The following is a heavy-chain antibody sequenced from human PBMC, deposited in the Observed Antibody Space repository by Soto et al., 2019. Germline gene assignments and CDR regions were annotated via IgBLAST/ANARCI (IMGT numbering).Heavy chain of an antibody. CDR3: AKDETPNTPMIVVVHFDY. CDR1: GFTFSSYA. V-gene: IGHV3-23*01. Sequence: PGGSLRLSCAASGFTFSSYAMSWVRQAPGKGLEGGSAISGSGGSTYYADSVKGRFTISRVNSKTTPYPHMNSLRTEDTAVYYCAKDETPNTPMIVVVHFDYWGQGTLVTVSS. D-gene: IGHD3-22*01. J-gene: IGHJ4*02. CDR2: ISGSGGST.